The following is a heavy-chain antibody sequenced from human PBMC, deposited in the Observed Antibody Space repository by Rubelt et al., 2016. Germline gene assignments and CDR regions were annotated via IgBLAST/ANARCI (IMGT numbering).Heavy chain of an antibody. J-gene: IGHJ4*02. V-gene: IGHV4-39*07. D-gene: IGHD2-8*02. Sequence: QLQLQESGPGLVKPSETLSLTCTVSGDSTSTNYYWGWIRQPPGKGLEWVGSIYSSGTTYYNPSLKSRVTISLGTSKKQFSLNPGSVTAADTAVYYSARIDFNTWSPYFDYWGQGTLVTVSS. CDR3: ARIDFNTWSPYFDY. CDR2: IYSSGTT. CDR1: GDSTSTNYY.